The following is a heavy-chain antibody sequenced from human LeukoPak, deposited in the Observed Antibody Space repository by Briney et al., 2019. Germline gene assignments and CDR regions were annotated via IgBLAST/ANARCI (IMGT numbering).Heavy chain of an antibody. Sequence: GGSLRLSCAASGFTFSSYSMNWVRQAPGKGLEWVSSISSSSSYIYYADSVKGRFTISRDNAQNSLYLQMNSLRAEDTAVYSCARDSPYCSSTSCYAGRNFDYWGQGTLVTVSS. CDR3: ARDSPYCSSTSCYAGRNFDY. J-gene: IGHJ4*02. CDR1: GFTFSSYS. V-gene: IGHV3-21*01. D-gene: IGHD2-2*01. CDR2: ISSSSSYI.